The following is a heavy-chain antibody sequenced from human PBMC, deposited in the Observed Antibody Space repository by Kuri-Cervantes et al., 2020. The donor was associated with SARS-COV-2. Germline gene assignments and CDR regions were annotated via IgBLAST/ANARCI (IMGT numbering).Heavy chain of an antibody. CDR1: GFSLSTSGVG. CDR2: IDWDDDK. V-gene: IGHV2-70*12. D-gene: IGHD4-11*01. Sequence: SGPTLVKPTQTLTLTCTFSGFSLSTSGVGVGWIRQPPGKALEWLALIDWDDDKYYNTFLQTRLSIAKDTSKNQVVLTMTNMDPVDTATYYCARIQATTVIADYWGQGTLVTVSS. J-gene: IGHJ4*02. CDR3: ARIQATTVIADY.